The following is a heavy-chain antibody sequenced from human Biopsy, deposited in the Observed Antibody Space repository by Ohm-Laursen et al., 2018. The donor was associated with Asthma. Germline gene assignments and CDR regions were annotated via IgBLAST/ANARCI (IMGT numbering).Heavy chain of an antibody. CDR1: GGSISSSSYY. CDR3: ARWGSSGFDY. J-gene: IGHJ4*02. Sequence: SDTLSLTCTVSGGSISSSSYYWGWIRQPPGKGLEWIGSIYYNGRTYYNPSLKSRVTISVDTSKKQLSLQLSSVTAADTAVYYCARWGSSGFDYWGQGTLVTVSS. V-gene: IGHV4-39*07. CDR2: IYYNGRT. D-gene: IGHD7-27*01.